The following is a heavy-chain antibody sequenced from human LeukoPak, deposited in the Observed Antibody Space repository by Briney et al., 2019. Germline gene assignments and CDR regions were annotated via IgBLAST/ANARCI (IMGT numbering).Heavy chain of an antibody. J-gene: IGHJ4*02. CDR2: IKQDGSEK. V-gene: IGHV3-7*01. CDR3: ARVGGRYSPLGY. CDR1: GFTFSSYW. D-gene: IGHD3-16*02. Sequence: GGSLLLSCAASGFTFSSYWMSWVRRAPGKGREWVANIKQDGSEKYYVDSVKGRFTISRDNDKNSLFLQMTSLRAEDTAAYYCARVGGRYSPLGYWGQGTLVTVSS.